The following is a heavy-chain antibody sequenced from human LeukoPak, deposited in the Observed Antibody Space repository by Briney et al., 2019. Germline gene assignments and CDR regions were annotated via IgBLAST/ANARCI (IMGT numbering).Heavy chain of an antibody. CDR3: ARVGQAPPGGQYYYDSSGQGAFDI. J-gene: IGHJ3*02. V-gene: IGHV4-4*07. CDR1: GGSISSYY. Sequence: SETLSLTCTVSGGSISSYYWSWIRQPAGKGLEWIGRIYTSGSTNYNPSLKSRVTMSVDTSKNQCSLKLSSVTAADAAVYYCARVGQAPPGGQYYYDSSGQGAFDIWGQGTMVTVSS. CDR2: IYTSGST. D-gene: IGHD3-22*01.